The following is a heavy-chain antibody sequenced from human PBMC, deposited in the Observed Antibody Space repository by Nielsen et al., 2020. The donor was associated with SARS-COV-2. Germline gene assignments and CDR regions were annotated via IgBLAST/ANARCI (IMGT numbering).Heavy chain of an antibody. CDR2: INTNTGNP. CDR3: ARDHLAGTFYYYYGMDV. Sequence: WVRQAPGQGLEWMRWINTNTGNPTYAQGFTGRFVFSLDTSVSTAYLQISSLKAEDTAVYYCARDHLAGTFYYYYGMDVWGQGTTVTVSS. D-gene: IGHD6-19*01. V-gene: IGHV7-4-1*02. J-gene: IGHJ6*02.